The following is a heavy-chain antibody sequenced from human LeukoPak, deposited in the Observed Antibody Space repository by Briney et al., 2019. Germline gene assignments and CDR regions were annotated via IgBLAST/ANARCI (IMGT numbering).Heavy chain of an antibody. CDR3: ARGRRYYDSSGYYTTHQPLDP. D-gene: IGHD3-22*01. CDR1: GGSFSGYY. V-gene: IGHV4-34*01. J-gene: IGHJ5*02. Sequence: SETLSLTCAVYGGSFSGYYWSWIRQPPGKGLEWIGEINHSGSTNYNPSLKSRVTISVDTSKNQFSLKLSSVTAADTTVYYCARGRRYYDSSGYYTTHQPLDPWGQGTLVTVSS. CDR2: INHSGST.